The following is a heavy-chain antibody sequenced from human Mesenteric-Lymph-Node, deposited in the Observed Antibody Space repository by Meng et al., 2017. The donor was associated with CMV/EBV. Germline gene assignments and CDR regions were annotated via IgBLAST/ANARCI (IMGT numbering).Heavy chain of an antibody. CDR3: ARVICSSTSCYTWYFDY. Sequence: GGSLRLSCAASGFTVSSNYMSWVRQAPGKGLEWVSVIYSGGSTYYADSVKGRFTISRDNSKNTLYLQMNSLRAEDTAVYYCARVICSSTSCYTWYFDYWGQGTLVTVSS. J-gene: IGHJ4*02. CDR1: GFTVSSNY. V-gene: IGHV3-53*01. CDR2: IYSGGST. D-gene: IGHD2-2*02.